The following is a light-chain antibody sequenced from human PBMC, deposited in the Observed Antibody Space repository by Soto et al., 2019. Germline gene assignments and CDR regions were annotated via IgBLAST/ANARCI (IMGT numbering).Light chain of an antibody. CDR3: SSYAGSSAYV. CDR2: DVS. J-gene: IGLJ1*01. Sequence: QSALTQPASVSGSPGQSITISCTGTSSDVGCYNFVSWYQQHPGEAPKLMVYDVSNRPSGVSNRFSGSKSGNTASLTISGLQAEDEADYYCSSYAGSSAYVFGTGTKVTVL. V-gene: IGLV2-23*02. CDR1: SSDVGCYNF.